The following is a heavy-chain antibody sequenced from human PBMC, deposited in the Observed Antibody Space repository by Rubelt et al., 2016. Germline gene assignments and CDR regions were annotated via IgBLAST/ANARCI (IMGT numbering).Heavy chain of an antibody. D-gene: IGHD1-7*01. CDR3: AKNSRRELPVDP. Sequence: EVKLLESGGGSAQPGGSLRLSCAASGFTFTTYAMSCVREAPGKGREWVSAISGGGGSTYYADPEKGRLTTSGDNSKNTLYLQMNSLRAEDTALYYCAKNSRRELPVDPWGQGTLVTVSS. J-gene: IGHJ5*02. CDR1: GFTFTTYA. V-gene: IGHV3-23*01. CDR2: ISGGGGST.